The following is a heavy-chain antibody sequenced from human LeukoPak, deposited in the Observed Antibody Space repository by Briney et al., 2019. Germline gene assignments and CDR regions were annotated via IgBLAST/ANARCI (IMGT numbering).Heavy chain of an antibody. J-gene: IGHJ4*02. CDR3: ARGRGARVVPAALYYFDY. CDR2: INHSGST. Sequence: PSETLSLTCAVYGGSFSGYYWSWIRQPPGKGLEWIGEINHSGSTNYNPSLKSRVNISVDTSKNQFSLKLSSVTAADTAVYYCARGRGARVVPAALYYFDYWGQGTLVTVSS. D-gene: IGHD2-2*01. V-gene: IGHV4-34*01. CDR1: GGSFSGYY.